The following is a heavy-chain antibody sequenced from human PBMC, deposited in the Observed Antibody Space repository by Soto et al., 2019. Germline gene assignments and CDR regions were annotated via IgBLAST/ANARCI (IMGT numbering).Heavy chain of an antibody. CDR2: VSGGGAST. D-gene: IGHD3-10*01. J-gene: IGHJ5*02. V-gene: IGHV3-23*01. Sequence: GGSLRLSCAATGFSFAGYALTWVRQAPGKGLEWLSAVSGGGASTYYADSVRGRFSISRDVSGNMIYLQLNRLTAGDTATYYCAKTQTFNRYYGGTDAWGQGTRVTVSS. CDR1: GFSFAGYA. CDR3: AKTQTFNRYYGGTDA.